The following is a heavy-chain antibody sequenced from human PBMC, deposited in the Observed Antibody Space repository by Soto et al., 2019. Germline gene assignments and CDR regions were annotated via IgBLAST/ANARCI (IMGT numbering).Heavy chain of an antibody. J-gene: IGHJ6*02. V-gene: IGHV1-2*02. CDR3: AKGGAIVAAGTRVYLYNAMDV. D-gene: IGHD1-26*01. Sequence: ASVKVSCKASGYTFTGYYVHWVRQTPGQGLEWMGWINPNSGDTYLAQRFQGRVTMNRDTSIGTAYMELRGLTSDDTAEYYCAKGGAIVAAGTRVYLYNAMDVWGQGTTVTVSS. CDR2: INPNSGDT. CDR1: GYTFTGYY.